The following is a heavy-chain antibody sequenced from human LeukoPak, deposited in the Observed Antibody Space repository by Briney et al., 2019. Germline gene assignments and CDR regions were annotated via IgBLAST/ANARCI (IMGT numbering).Heavy chain of an antibody. D-gene: IGHD6-19*01. J-gene: IGHJ5*02. CDR1: GGSISSGGYY. CDR2: IYYSGST. Sequence: SETLSLTCTVSGGSISSGGYYWSWIRQHPGKGLEWIGYIYYSGSTYYNPSLKSRVTISVDTSKNQFSLKLSSVTAADTAVYYCARGGRMSSGWYSSWGQGTLVTVSS. V-gene: IGHV4-31*03. CDR3: ARGGRMSSGWYSS.